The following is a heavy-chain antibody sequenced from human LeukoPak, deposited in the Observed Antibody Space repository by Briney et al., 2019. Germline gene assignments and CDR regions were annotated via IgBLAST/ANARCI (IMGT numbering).Heavy chain of an antibody. D-gene: IGHD6-6*01. V-gene: IGHV6-1*01. CDR2: TYYRSKWYN. J-gene: IGHJ4*02. CDR1: GDSVSSNSAA. CDR3: ARVVLSSRSFFHEISSYFDY. Sequence: SQTLSLTCAISGDSVSSNSAAWSWIRQSPSRGLEWLGRTYYRSKWYNDYALSLKSRITINPDTSKNQFSLQLNSVTPEDTAVYYCARVVLSSRSFFHEISSYFDYWGQGTLVTVSS.